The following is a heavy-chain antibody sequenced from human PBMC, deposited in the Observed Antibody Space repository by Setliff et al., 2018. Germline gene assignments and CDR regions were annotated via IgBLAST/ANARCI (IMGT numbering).Heavy chain of an antibody. Sequence: PSETLSLTCTVSGASINSLSWWSWIRLPPGKGLEYIGYVYYTGLANYSPSLKSRVIMSIDTSKNQFSLRLTSVTAADTAIYYCARGGTFRYFDYWGRGTPVTVSS. V-gene: IGHV4-59*01. CDR3: ARGGTFRYFDY. D-gene: IGHD5-12*01. J-gene: IGHJ4*02. CDR2: VYYTGLA. CDR1: GASINSLSW.